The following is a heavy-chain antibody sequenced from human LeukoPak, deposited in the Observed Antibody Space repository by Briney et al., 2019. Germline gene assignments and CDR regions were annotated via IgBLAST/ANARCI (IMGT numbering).Heavy chain of an antibody. CDR3: ARVNYYDRTTTNWFDP. Sequence: ASVKVSCKASGYTFTSYYMHWVRQAPGQSLEWMGWINPSNGITKYTHKYQGRVTMTRDTSISTAYMELSSLRSDDTAVYYCARVNYYDRTTTNWFDPWGQGTLVTVSS. J-gene: IGHJ5*02. CDR2: INPSNGIT. D-gene: IGHD3-22*01. V-gene: IGHV1-2*02. CDR1: GYTFTSYY.